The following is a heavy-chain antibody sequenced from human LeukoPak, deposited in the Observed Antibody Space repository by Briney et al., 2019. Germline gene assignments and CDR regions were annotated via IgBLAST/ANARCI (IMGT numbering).Heavy chain of an antibody. Sequence: PSETLSLTCAVYGGSFSGYYWSWIRQPPGKGLEWIGEINHSGSTNYNPSLKSRVTISVDTSKNQFSLKLSSVTAADMAVYYCARGIKAAAGTNNWFDPWGQGTLVTVSS. D-gene: IGHD6-13*01. V-gene: IGHV4-34*01. CDR1: GGSFSGYY. CDR2: INHSGST. CDR3: ARGIKAAAGTNNWFDP. J-gene: IGHJ5*02.